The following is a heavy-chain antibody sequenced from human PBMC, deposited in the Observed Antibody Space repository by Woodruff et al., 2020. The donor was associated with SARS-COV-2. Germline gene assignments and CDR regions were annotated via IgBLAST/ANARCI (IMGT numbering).Heavy chain of an antibody. J-gene: IGHJ4*02. D-gene: IGHD1-26*01. CDR3: AKDGTRNFDY. Sequence: YQADSVKGRFTVSRDNSKNTLYLQMNSLRAEDTAVYYCAKDGTRNFDYWGQGTLVTVAS. V-gene: IGHV3-30*02.